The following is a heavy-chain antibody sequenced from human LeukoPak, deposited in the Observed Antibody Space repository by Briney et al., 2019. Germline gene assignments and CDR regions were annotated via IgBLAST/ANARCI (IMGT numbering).Heavy chain of an antibody. CDR2: IYYSGIT. Sequence: SETLSLTCTVSGGSISSTSYYWGWIRQPPGKGLEWIGTIYYSGITYYNPSLKSRVTISVDTSKNQFSLKLSSVTAADTAVYYCARCLYYYYGMDVWGQGTTVTVSS. CDR1: GGSISSTSYY. J-gene: IGHJ6*02. CDR3: ARCLYYYYGMDV. V-gene: IGHV4-39*01. D-gene: IGHD5/OR15-5a*01.